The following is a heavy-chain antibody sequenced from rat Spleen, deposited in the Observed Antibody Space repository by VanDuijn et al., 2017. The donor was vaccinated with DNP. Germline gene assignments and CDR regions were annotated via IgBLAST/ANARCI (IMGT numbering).Heavy chain of an antibody. CDR1: GFTFSDYY. Sequence: EVQLVESGGGLVQPGGSLKLSCAASGFTFSDYYMAWVRQAPTKGLEWVATITISGSRTYYPDSVKGRFTISRDNAENTVYLQMNSLRSEDTASYYCAKGGDYGGFDYWGQGVMVTVSS. CDR3: AKGGDYGGFDY. CDR2: ITISGSRT. J-gene: IGHJ2*01. D-gene: IGHD1-11*01. V-gene: IGHV5-46*01.